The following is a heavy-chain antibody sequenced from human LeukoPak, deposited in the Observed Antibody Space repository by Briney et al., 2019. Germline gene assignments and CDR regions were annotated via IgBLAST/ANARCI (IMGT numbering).Heavy chain of an antibody. CDR2: IYYSGST. CDR3: ASTAAGGEEYYMDV. Sequence: SETLSLTCTVSGGSISSYYWSWIRQPPGKGLEWIGYIYYSGSTNYNPSLKSRVTISVDTSKNQFSLKLSSVAAADTAVYYCASTAAGGEEYYMDVWGKGTTVTVSS. V-gene: IGHV4-59*01. CDR1: GGSISSYY. D-gene: IGHD3-16*01. J-gene: IGHJ6*03.